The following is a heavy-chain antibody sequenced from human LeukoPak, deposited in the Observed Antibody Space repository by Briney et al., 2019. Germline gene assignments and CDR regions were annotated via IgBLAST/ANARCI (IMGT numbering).Heavy chain of an antibody. CDR3: AGGEKGVPRGAKFDP. Sequence: SETLSLTCAVSGYSISSGYYWGWIRQPPGKGLEWIGRIYTSGSTNYNPSLKSRVTISVDTSKNQFSLKLSSVTAADTAVYYCAGGEKGVPRGAKFDPWGQGTLVTVSS. J-gene: IGHJ5*02. CDR1: GYSISSGYY. V-gene: IGHV4-38-2*01. CDR2: IYTSGST. D-gene: IGHD3-16*01.